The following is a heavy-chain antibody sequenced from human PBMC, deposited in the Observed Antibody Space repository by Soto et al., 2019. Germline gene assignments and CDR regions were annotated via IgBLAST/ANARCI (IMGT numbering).Heavy chain of an antibody. J-gene: IGHJ4*02. D-gene: IGHD1-26*01. Sequence: GGSLRLSCAASGFTFDDYGMSWARQAPGKGLEWVSGVNWNGGSTGYADSVKGRFTISRDNAKNSLYLQMNSLRAEDTALYYCTRDQVGSPGDYWSQGILXTVSS. CDR3: TRDQVGSPGDY. CDR1: GFTFDDYG. V-gene: IGHV3-20*04. CDR2: VNWNGGST.